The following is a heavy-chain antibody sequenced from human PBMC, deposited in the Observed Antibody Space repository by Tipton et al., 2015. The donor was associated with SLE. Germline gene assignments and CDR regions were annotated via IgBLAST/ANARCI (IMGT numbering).Heavy chain of an antibody. CDR1: GDSISSGVYY. D-gene: IGHD4-17*01. CDR2: IHYSGST. J-gene: IGHJ5*02. Sequence: TLSLTCTVSGDSISSGVYYWSWLRQHPGKGLEWFGYIHYSGSTYYNPSLKSRVTISVDTSKNQFSLKLNSVTAADSAVYYCARGASPPAPAGTVWFAPWGQGALVTVSS. V-gene: IGHV4-31*03. CDR3: ARGASPPAPAGTVWFAP.